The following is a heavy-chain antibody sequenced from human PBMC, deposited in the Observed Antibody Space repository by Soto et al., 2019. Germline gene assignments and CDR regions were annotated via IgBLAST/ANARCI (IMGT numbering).Heavy chain of an antibody. CDR2: IYYSGST. J-gene: IGHJ6*02. V-gene: IGHV4-30-4*08. Sequence: PSETLSLTCTVSGGSISSVDFYWSWIRKPPRKGLEWIGYIYYSGSTYYNPSLKSRVTISVDTSKHHFSLKLSSVTAADTAVYYCSRDPPGEGGSGMDVGGQGTTVTVSS. D-gene: IGHD1-26*01. CDR3: SRDPPGEGGSGMDV. CDR1: GGSISSVDFY.